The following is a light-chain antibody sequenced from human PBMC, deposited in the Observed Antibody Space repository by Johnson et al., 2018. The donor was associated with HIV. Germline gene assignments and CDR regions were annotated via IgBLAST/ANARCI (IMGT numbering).Light chain of an antibody. V-gene: IGLV1-51*01. J-gene: IGLJ1*01. CDR2: DNN. CDR3: GTWDSSLSVLYV. CDR1: SSNIGNNY. Sequence: QSLLTQPPSVSAAPGQKVTISCSGSSSNIGNNYVSWYQQLPGTAPKLLIYDNNKRPSGIPDRFSGSKSGTSATLGITGLQTGDEADYYCGTWDSSLSVLYVFGTGTKFTVL.